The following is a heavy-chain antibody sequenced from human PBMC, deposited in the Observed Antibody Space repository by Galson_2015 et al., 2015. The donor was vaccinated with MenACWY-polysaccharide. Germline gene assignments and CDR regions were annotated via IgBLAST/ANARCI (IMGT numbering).Heavy chain of an antibody. J-gene: IGHJ4*01. CDR2: VDYSGNS. Sequence: PLSLTCSVSVPPISSGGYYWTWVRQRPGKGLEWIGHVDYSGNSYYSPSLKSRVAISVDTSRNQFSLKLSFVTAADTAVYYCAKEKGGSYWNFDF. D-gene: IGHD1-1*01. V-gene: IGHV4-31*03. CDR1: VPPISSGGYY. CDR3: AKEKGGSYWNFDF.